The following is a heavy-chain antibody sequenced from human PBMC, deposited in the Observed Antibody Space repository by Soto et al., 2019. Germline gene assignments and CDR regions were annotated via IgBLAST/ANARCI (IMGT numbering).Heavy chain of an antibody. CDR2: IIPIFGTA. J-gene: IGHJ6*02. V-gene: IGHV1-69*13. D-gene: IGHD2-15*01. Sequence: GASVKVSCKASGGTFSSYAISWVRQAPGQGLEWMGEIIPIFGTANYAQKFQGRVTITADESTSTAYMELSSLRSEDTAVYYCARDQSGRSPYYYYGMDVWGQGTTVTVSS. CDR1: GGTFSSYA. CDR3: ARDQSGRSPYYYYGMDV.